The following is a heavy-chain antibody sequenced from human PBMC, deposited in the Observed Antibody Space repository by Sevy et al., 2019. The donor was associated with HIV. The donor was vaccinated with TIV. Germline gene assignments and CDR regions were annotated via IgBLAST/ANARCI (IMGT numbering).Heavy chain of an antibody. D-gene: IGHD3-3*01. J-gene: IGHJ5*02. CDR3: ARAITIFGLTIMLDP. Sequence: KQSQTLSLTCTISGDSVSSSSVAWNWIRQSPSRGLEWLGRTYYRSKWYNDYALSVKNRIIISPDTSKNQLSLQLNSVTPEDTAVYYCARAITIFGLTIMLDPRGLGTLVTVSS. CDR1: GDSVSSSSVA. V-gene: IGHV6-1*01. CDR2: TYYRSKWYN.